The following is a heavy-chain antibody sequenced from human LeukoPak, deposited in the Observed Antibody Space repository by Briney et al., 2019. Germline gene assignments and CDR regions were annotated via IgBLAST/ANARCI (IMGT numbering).Heavy chain of an antibody. D-gene: IGHD5-24*01. V-gene: IGHV4-34*01. CDR1: GGSFSGYY. J-gene: IGHJ4*02. Sequence: SETLSLTCAVYGGSFSGYYWSWVRQPPGKGREWIGEINHSGSTNYNPSLKGRVTISVCTSKNQFSLRLSRVTTSDPDVYYCAGARWLQLKSFDYWGQGTLVTVSS. CDR2: INHSGST. CDR3: AGARWLQLKSFDY.